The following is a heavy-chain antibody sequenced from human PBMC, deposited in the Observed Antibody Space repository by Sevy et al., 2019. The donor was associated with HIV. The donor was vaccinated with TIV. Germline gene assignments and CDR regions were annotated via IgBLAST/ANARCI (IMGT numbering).Heavy chain of an antibody. V-gene: IGHV3-53*01. CDR3: ARDKNAYYYGLDV. Sequence: GGSLRLSCAVSGFPVSSSYMNWVRQAPGKGLEWVSVFYTGSKTDYADSVKGRFTMSRDNSKNTLYLQMNGLRDEDTAVYYCARDKNAYYYGLDVWGQGTTVTVSS. CDR1: GFPVSSSY. CDR2: FYTGSKT. J-gene: IGHJ6*02.